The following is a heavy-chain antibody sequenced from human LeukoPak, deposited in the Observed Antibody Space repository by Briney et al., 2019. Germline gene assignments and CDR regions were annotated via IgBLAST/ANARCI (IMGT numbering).Heavy chain of an antibody. J-gene: IGHJ2*01. Sequence: PGGSLRLSCAASGFTFSSYAMHWVRQAPGKGLEWVAVISYDGSNKYYADSVKGQFTISRDNSKNTLYLQMNSLRAEDTAVYYCARDLAVFGVVIGGYFDLWGRGTLVTVSS. V-gene: IGHV3-30-3*01. CDR1: GFTFSSYA. D-gene: IGHD3-3*01. CDR3: ARDLAVFGVVIGGYFDL. CDR2: ISYDGSNK.